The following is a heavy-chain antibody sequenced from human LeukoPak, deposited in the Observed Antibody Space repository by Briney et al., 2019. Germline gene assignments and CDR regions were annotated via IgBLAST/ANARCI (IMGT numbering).Heavy chain of an antibody. CDR1: GGSIGSGGYY. CDR2: IYTIGST. D-gene: IGHD4-23*01. CDR3: ARTFITITPPNVIWDPFDY. Sequence: KPSQTLSLTCTVSGGSIGSGGYYGSWFRQPAGKGLGWIGRIYTIGSTNYNPSLKSRVTISVDTSKNQFSLKLSSVTAADTAVYYCARTFITITPPNVIWDPFDYWGQGTLVTVSS. J-gene: IGHJ4*02. V-gene: IGHV4-61*02.